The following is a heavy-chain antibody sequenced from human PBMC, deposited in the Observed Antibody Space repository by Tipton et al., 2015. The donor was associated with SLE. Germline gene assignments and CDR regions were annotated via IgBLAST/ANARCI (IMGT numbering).Heavy chain of an antibody. CDR1: GFTFSSYS. CDR2: ISSSSSYI. J-gene: IGHJ4*02. CDR3: ARDRGIAALSYLVDY. D-gene: IGHD6-13*01. Sequence: SLRLSCAASGFTFSSYSMNWVRQAPGKGLEWVSSISSSSSYIYYADSVQGRFTISRDNAKNSLYLQMNSLRAEDTAVYYCARDRGIAALSYLVDYWGQGTLVTVSS. V-gene: IGHV3-21*03.